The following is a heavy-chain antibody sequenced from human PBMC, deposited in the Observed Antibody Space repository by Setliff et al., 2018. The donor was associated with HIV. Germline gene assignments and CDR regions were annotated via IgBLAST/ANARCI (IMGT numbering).Heavy chain of an antibody. D-gene: IGHD3-22*01. J-gene: IGHJ2*01. V-gene: IGHV1-18*01. Sequence: GASVMVSCKASGYIFTSYAISWVRQAPGQGLEWMGWITTYKGNTNYAQKFQGRVTMTTDTSTRTVYMDLRSLRSDDTAVYYCMRDPSGYDASGYYPLRWYFDLWGRGTLVTVSS. CDR3: MRDPSGYDASGYYPLRWYFDL. CDR1: GYIFTSYA. CDR2: ITTYKGNT.